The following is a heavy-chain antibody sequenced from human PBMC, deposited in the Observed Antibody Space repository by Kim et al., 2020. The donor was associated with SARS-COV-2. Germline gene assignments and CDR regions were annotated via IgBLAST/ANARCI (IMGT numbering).Heavy chain of an antibody. J-gene: IGHJ4*02. D-gene: IGHD6-19*01. Sequence: DSVKCRFPISRDNSKNTLYLQMNSLRAEDTAVYYCAKGRDHSSGWYSFDYWGQGTLVTVSS. V-gene: IGHV3-23*01. CDR3: AKGRDHSSGWYSFDY.